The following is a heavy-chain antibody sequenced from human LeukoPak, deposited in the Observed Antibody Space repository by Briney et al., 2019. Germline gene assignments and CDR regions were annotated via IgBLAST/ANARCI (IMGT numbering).Heavy chain of an antibody. CDR3: AGINDYGDPTGAFDI. D-gene: IGHD4-17*01. V-gene: IGHV3-21*01. Sequence: GGSLRLSCAASGFTFSSYSMNWVRQAPGKGLEWVLSISSSSSYIHYTDSVKGRFTISRDNAKNSLYLQMNSLRVEDTAVYYCAGINDYGDPTGAFDIWGQGTMVTVSS. CDR2: ISSSSSYI. J-gene: IGHJ3*02. CDR1: GFTFSSYS.